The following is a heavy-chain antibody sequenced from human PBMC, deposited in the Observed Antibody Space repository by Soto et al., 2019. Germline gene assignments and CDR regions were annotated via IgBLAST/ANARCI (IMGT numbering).Heavy chain of an antibody. CDR2: MNPNSVET. D-gene: IGHD2-15*01. V-gene: IGHV1-8*01. CDR3: ARVGCLEPHMDV. CDR1: GYSFTSYD. Sequence: QVQLVQSGAEVKKPGASLRVSCTASGYSFTSYDMNWVRQVPGQGPEWMGWMNPNSVETGYAQKFQGRLTLSRDMSTRTAYMELSPLTSDDTAGYYCARVGCLEPHMDVWGGGTT. J-gene: IGHJ6*03.